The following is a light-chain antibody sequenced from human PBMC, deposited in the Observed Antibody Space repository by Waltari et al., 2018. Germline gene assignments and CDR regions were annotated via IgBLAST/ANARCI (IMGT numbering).Light chain of an antibody. CDR1: TGAVASDYS. Sequence: QTVVTQEPSLTVSPGGTVTLTCASSTGAVASDYSPNWFQQKPGQAPRALIYNTLSKYPWTPARFSGSLLGGKAALTLSGVQPEDEAEYYCLLYFGGSYVFGGGTKVTVL. V-gene: IGLV7-43*01. CDR2: NTL. J-gene: IGLJ1*01. CDR3: LLYFGGSYV.